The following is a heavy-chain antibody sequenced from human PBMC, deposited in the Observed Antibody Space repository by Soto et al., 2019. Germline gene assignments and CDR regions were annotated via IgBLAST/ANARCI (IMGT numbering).Heavy chain of an antibody. CDR3: ARGDRYSGSFSDYFDP. J-gene: IGHJ5*02. CDR2: IYESGRT. Sequence: SATLSLTCIVSGASISTGGYSWSWIRQPPGKGPEWIGYIYESGRTYYKPSLKSRASISMDKSRNQFSVRLTSVTAADTAVYFCARGDRYSGSFSDYFDPWGQGTLVTVSS. CDR1: GASISTGGYS. D-gene: IGHD1-26*01. V-gene: IGHV4-30-2*01.